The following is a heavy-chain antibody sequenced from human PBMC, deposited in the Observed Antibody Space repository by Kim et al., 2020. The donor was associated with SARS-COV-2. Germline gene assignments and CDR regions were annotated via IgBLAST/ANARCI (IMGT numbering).Heavy chain of an antibody. CDR2: ICLSAGEI. CDR1: GFSFSDYY. J-gene: IGHJ6*03. CDR3: VRGHASAVKRCYYRDV. Sequence: GGSLRLSCAASGFSFSDYYMSWVRQAPGQGLEWISYICLSAGEIYYADSLKGRFTISRDNGKESLYLQMSGLRVEDTGGDYCVRGHASAVKRCYYRDV. V-gene: IGHV3-11*01.